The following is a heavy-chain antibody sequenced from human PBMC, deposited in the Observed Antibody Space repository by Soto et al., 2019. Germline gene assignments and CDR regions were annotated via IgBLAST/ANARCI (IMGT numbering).Heavy chain of an antibody. J-gene: IGHJ4*02. D-gene: IGHD6-13*01. CDR3: ARARATIAAAAIFDC. CDR1: GGSISTSNW. Sequence: QVQLQESGPGLVKPSGTLSLTCAVSGGSISTSNWWSWVRQPPGKGLEWIGEVYRTGSTNYNPSLERRLTXSXXXSXYQFSLTLTSVTAADTAVYYCARARATIAAAAIFDCWGQGTLVTVSS. CDR2: VYRTGST. V-gene: IGHV4-4*02.